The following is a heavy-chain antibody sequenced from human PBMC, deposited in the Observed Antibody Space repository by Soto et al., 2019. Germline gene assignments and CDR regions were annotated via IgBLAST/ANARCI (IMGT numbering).Heavy chain of an antibody. CDR1: GFSLSTIGVG. CDR2: IYWDDDN. Sequence: SGPTLVNPTQTLTLTCTFSGFSLSTIGVGVGWIRQPPGKAPEWLALIYWDDDNRYSPSLKSRLTITKDTSKDQVVLTMTNMDPVDTATYYCAHRRVANYGGDCSLFDYWGQGTLVTVSS. J-gene: IGHJ4*02. CDR3: AHRRVANYGGDCSLFDY. D-gene: IGHD2-21*02. V-gene: IGHV2-5*02.